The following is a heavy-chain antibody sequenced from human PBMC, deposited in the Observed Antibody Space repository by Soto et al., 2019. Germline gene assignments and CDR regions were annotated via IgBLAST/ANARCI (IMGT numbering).Heavy chain of an antibody. V-gene: IGHV4-34*01. CDR1: GGSFSGYY. CDR2: INHSGNT. D-gene: IGHD3-3*01. J-gene: IGHJ3*01. Sequence: SETLSLTCAVYGGSFSGYYWSWFRQPPGKGLEWIGEINHSGNTNYNPSLKSRVTVSVDTSKNQFSLKIYSMTAADTAIYFCARGSHYDFSSGYADSFDVWGQGPMITVSS. CDR3: ARGSHYDFSSGYADSFDV.